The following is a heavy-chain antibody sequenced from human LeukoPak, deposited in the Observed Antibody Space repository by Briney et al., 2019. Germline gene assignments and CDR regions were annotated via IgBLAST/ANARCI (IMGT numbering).Heavy chain of an antibody. CDR1: GFTFSNYS. V-gene: IGHV3-64*01. Sequence: PGGSLRLSCAASGFTFSNYSMHWVRQAPGKGLEYVSAISSDGGSTYYANSVKGRFTISRDNSKNTLYLQMGSLRAEDMAVYFCRRGGAAPAVDYWGQGTLGTVSS. CDR2: ISSDGGST. J-gene: IGHJ4*02. CDR3: RRGGAAPAVDY. D-gene: IGHD6-25*01.